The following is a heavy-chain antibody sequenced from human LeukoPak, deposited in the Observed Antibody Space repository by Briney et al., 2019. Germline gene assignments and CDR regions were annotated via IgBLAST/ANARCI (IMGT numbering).Heavy chain of an antibody. D-gene: IGHD1-26*01. CDR2: INSDGSST. CDR1: GFTFSNYW. Sequence: GGSLRLSCAASGFTFSNYWMHWVRQAPGKGLVWVSRINSDGSSTTFADSVKGRFTISRDNVKNTLYLQMNSLRAEDTAVYYCARDDSVGMTNYGMDIWGQGTTVTVSS. V-gene: IGHV3-74*01. CDR3: ARDDSVGMTNYGMDI. J-gene: IGHJ6*02.